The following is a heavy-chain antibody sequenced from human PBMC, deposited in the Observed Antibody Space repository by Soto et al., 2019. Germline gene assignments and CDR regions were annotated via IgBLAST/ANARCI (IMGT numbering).Heavy chain of an antibody. CDR3: RFGCGYSPG. CDR1: GFTFSNAW. V-gene: IGHV3-15*01. Sequence: EVQLVESGGGLVKPGGSLRLSCAASGFTFSNAWMSWVRQAPGKGLEWGGRIKSKTDCGTTDYSAPVKGRFTISRDDSKNTLYMQMNSLKTEDTAVYYCRFGCGYSPGWGQGTLVTVSS. CDR2: IKSKTDCGTT. D-gene: IGHD3-3*01. J-gene: IGHJ4*02.